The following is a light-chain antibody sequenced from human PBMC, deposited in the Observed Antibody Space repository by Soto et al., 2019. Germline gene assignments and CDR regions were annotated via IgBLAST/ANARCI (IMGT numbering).Light chain of an antibody. V-gene: IGKV4-1*01. J-gene: IGKJ4*01. CDR3: HHYDDAPLT. CDR2: WAS. Sequence: DIVMTQSPDSLAVSLVERATINCKSRQSLLSTSNNKNYLSWYQQKTGQPPKLLIYWASAREYGVPDRFSGSGSGAAFTLTIRSRKDEDVAFYECHHYDDAPLTFGGGTKVEIK. CDR1: QSLLSTSNNKNY.